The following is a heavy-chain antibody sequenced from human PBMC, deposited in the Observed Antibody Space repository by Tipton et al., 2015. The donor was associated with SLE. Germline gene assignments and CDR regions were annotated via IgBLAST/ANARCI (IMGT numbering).Heavy chain of an antibody. Sequence: TLSLTCTVSGGSITNYHWNWIRQSPGKGLEWIGYINYSGSTKYNPSLKSRVTISLDSSKNQFSLKLSSVTAADTAVYYCARADGGQMISDYWGQGTPVIVSS. D-gene: IGHD2-15*01. CDR2: INYSGST. CDR1: GGSITNYH. J-gene: IGHJ4*02. CDR3: ARADGGQMISDY. V-gene: IGHV4-59*12.